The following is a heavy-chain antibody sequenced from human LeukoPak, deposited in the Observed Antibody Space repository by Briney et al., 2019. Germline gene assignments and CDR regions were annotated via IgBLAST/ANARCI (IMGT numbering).Heavy chain of an antibody. Sequence: GGSLRLSCAASGFTFSSYSMNWVRQAPGKGLEWVSSISSSSSYIYYADSVKGRFTISRDNAKNSLYPQMNSLRAEDTAVYYCARVRGAYGMDVWGQGTTVTVSS. J-gene: IGHJ6*02. CDR2: ISSSSSYI. V-gene: IGHV3-21*01. CDR1: GFTFSSYS. CDR3: ARVRGAYGMDV.